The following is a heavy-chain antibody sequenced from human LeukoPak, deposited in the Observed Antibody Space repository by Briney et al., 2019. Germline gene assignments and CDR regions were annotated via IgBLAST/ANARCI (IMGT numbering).Heavy chain of an antibody. CDR2: IYDTGAT. V-gene: IGHV4-59*08. D-gene: IGHD1/OR15-1a*01. J-gene: IGHJ5*02. CDR1: GGSISGYY. CDR3: ARLPLIATTRGGFAP. Sequence: ASETLSLTCTVSGGSISGYYWSWIRQPPGKRLEWIGYIYDTGATNYNPSLKSRFTISIDTSKNQFSLNLSSVTAADTSVYYCARLPLIATTRGGFAPWGQGTLVTVSS.